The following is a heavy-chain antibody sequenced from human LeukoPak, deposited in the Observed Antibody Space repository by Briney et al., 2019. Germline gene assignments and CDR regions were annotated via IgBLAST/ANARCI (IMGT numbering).Heavy chain of an antibody. J-gene: IGHJ4*02. CDR1: GFTFSSYA. CDR3: ARERLVINYFDY. D-gene: IGHD3-9*01. CDR2: ISCDGSNK. Sequence: PGRSLRLSCAASGFTFSSYAMHWVRQAPGKGLEWVAVISCDGSNKYYADSVKGRFTISRDNSKNTLYLQMNSLRAEDTAVYYCARERLVINYFDYWGQGTLVTVSS. V-gene: IGHV3-30-3*01.